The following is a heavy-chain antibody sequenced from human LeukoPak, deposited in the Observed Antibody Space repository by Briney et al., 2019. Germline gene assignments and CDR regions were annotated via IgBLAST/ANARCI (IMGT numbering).Heavy chain of an antibody. Sequence: SETLPLTCTVSGGSISSYYWSWIRQPPGKGLEWIGYIYYSGSATYNPSLKNRVTISVDTSKNQFSLKLSSVTAADTAVYYCARESGYSGYEPFDHWGQGALVTVSS. J-gene: IGHJ4*02. D-gene: IGHD5-12*01. CDR3: ARESGYSGYEPFDH. CDR2: IYYSGSA. V-gene: IGHV4-59*01. CDR1: GGSISSYY.